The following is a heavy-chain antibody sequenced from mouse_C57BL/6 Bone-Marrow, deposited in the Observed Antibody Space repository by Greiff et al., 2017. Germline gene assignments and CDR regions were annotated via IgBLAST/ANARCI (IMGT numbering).Heavy chain of an antibody. CDR2: IDPSDSYT. Sequence: QVQLQQPGAELVRPGTSVKLSCKASGYTFTGYWMHWVKQRPGQGLEWIGVIDPSDSYTNYNQKFKGKATLTVDTSSSTAYMQLSSLTSEDSAVYYCARAPAYWGQGTLVTVSA. CDR1: GYTFTGYW. J-gene: IGHJ3*01. V-gene: IGHV1-59*01. CDR3: ARAPAY.